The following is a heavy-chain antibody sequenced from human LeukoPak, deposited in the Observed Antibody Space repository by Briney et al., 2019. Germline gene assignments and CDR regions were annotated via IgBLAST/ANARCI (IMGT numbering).Heavy chain of an antibody. Sequence: GEPLKISCKGSGYSFTSYWIGWVRQMPGKGLEWMGIIYPGDSDTRYSPSFQGQVTISADKSISTAYLQWSSLKASDTAMYYCAGSISAGDPFIDYWGQGTLVTVSS. CDR2: IYPGDSDT. D-gene: IGHD4-17*01. J-gene: IGHJ4*02. CDR1: GYSFTSYW. V-gene: IGHV5-51*01. CDR3: AGSISAGDPFIDY.